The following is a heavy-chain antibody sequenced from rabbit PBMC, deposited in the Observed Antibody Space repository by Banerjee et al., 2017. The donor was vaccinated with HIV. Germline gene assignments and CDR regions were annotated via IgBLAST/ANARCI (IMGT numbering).Heavy chain of an antibody. V-gene: IGHV1S7*01. D-gene: IGHD6-1*01. CDR2: IHDVKGST. J-gene: IGHJ4*01. CDR3: AKVDYHYYTYGYPGYAYAPYFNL. Sequence: QLEESGGDLVKPEGSLTLSCKASGFDFSSYYMSWVRQAPGKGLEWIGIIHDVKGSTDYASWVNGRFTISSDNAQNTVDLQMNSLTAADTATHFCAKVDYHYYTYGYPGYAYAPYFNLWGPGTLVTVS. CDR1: GFDFSSYY.